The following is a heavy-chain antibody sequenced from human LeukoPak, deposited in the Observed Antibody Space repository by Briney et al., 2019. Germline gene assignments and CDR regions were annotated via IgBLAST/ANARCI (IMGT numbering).Heavy chain of an antibody. V-gene: IGHV3-53*01. D-gene: IGHD3-22*01. J-gene: IGHJ3*02. CDR2: IYSGGST. CDR3: ARAHYYDSSGGYAFDI. CDR1: GFTVSSNY. Sequence: GGSLRLSCAASGFTVSSNYMSWVRQAPGKGLEWVSVIYSGGSTYYADSVKGRFTISRDNSKNTLYLQMNSLRAEDTAVYYCARAHYYDSSGGYAFDIWGQGTMVTVSS.